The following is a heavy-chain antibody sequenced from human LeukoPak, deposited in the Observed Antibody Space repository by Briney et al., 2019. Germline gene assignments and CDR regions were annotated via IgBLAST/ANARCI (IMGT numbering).Heavy chain of an antibody. CDR2: IYHSGTT. D-gene: IGHD6-13*01. J-gene: IGHJ4*02. Sequence: SQTLSLTCTVSGGSISSGGYYWHWIRQHPGKGLEWIGNIYHSGTTYYNPSLKSRVTISVDTSKNQFSLKLSSVTAADTAVYYCARSGVKQQLVSRVFDYWGQGTLVTVSS. V-gene: IGHV4-31*03. CDR3: ARSGVKQQLVSRVFDY. CDR1: GGSISSGGYY.